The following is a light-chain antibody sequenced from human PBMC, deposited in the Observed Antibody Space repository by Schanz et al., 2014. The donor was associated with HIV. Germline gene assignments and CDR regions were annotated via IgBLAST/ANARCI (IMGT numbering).Light chain of an antibody. CDR2: DVS. CDR3: CSYAGSYTVV. J-gene: IGLJ2*01. Sequence: QSALTQPPSASGSPGQSVTISCTGVSSDVRAFNYVSWYQQHPGKAPKLMIYDVSKRPSGVPDRFSGSKSGNTASLTISGLQAEDEADYYCCSYAGSYTVVFGGGTKLTVL. V-gene: IGLV2-11*01. CDR1: SSDVRAFNY.